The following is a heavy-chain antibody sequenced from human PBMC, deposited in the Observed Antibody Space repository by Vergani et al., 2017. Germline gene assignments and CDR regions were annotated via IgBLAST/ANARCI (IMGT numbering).Heavy chain of an antibody. D-gene: IGHD2-2*01. CDR2: ISSSGSTI. CDR3: ASNLGYCSSTSCRGAFDI. Sequence: EVQLLESGGGLVQPGGSLRLSCAASGFTFSSYAMSWVRQAPGKGLEWVSYISSSGSTIYYADSVKGRFTISRDNAKNSLYLQMNSLRAEDTAVYYCASNLGYCSSTSCRGAFDIWGQGTMVTVSS. J-gene: IGHJ3*02. V-gene: IGHV3-48*04. CDR1: GFTFSSYA.